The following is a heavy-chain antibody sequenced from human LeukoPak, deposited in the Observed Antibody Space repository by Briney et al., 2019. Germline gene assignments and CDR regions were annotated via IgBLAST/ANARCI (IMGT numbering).Heavy chain of an antibody. V-gene: IGHV1-69*01. D-gene: IGHD5-18*01. CDR2: IIPIFGTA. Sequence: SVKVSCKASGGTFSSYAISWVRQAPGQGLEWMGGIIPIFGTANYAQKFQGRVTITADESTSTAYMELSSLRSGDTAVYYCAMIGRGYSYGSHFDYWGQGTLVTVSS. J-gene: IGHJ4*02. CDR3: AMIGRGYSYGSHFDY. CDR1: GGTFSSYA.